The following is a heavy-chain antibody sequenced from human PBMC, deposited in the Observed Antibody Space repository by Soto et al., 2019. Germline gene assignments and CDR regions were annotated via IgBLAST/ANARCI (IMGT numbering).Heavy chain of an antibody. D-gene: IGHD3-22*01. CDR3: AREGYYDSSGYALYYYYGMDV. CDR2: ISAYNGNT. Sequence: QVQLVQSGAAVKKPGASVKVSCKASGYTFTSYGISWVRQAPGQGLEWMGWISAYNGNTNYAQKLQGRVTMTTDTSTSTAYMELRSLRSDDTAVYYCAREGYYDSSGYALYYYYGMDVCGQGTTVTVSS. J-gene: IGHJ6*02. V-gene: IGHV1-18*04. CDR1: GYTFTSYG.